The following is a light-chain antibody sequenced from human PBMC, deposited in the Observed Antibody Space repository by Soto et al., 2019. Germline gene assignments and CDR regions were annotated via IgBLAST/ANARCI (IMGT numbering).Light chain of an antibody. CDR1: SSNIGAGYD. Sequence: QPVLTQPPSVSGAPGQRVTISSTGSSSNIGAGYDVHWYQQLPGTAPKLLISGDTNRPSGVPDRFSGSKSGTSASLAITGLRAEDEADYYCQSFDSSLSGWLFGGGTKLTVL. J-gene: IGLJ3*02. V-gene: IGLV1-40*01. CDR3: QSFDSSLSGWL. CDR2: GDT.